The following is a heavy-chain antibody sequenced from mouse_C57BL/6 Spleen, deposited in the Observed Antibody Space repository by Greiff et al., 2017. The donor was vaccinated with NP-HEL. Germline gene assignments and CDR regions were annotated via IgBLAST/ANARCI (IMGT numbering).Heavy chain of an antibody. D-gene: IGHD1-1*01. CDR2: ISYSGST. J-gene: IGHJ1*03. CDR1: GYSITSDY. V-gene: IGHV3-8*01. CDR3: ARSYYYGNPYWYFDV. Sequence: VQLKESGPGLAKPSQTLSLTCSVTGYSITSDYWNWIRKFPGNKLEYMGYISYSGSTYYNPSLKSRISITRDTSKNQYYLQLNSVTTEDTATYYCARSYYYGNPYWYFDVWGTGTTVTVSS.